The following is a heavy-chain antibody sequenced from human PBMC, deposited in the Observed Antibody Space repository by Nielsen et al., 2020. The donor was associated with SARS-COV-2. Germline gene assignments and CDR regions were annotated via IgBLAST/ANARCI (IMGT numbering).Heavy chain of an antibody. D-gene: IGHD2-2*02. Sequence: SETLSLTCAVSGFSISSSHWWGWIRQPPGKGLDWMGYIHYSGSASYSASLKSRTTIELDTSQNQFSLKLNSVTPADTATYFCARGPQPLLYPADSWGQGILVTVSS. V-gene: IGHV4-28*01. CDR2: IHYSGSA. CDR3: ARGPQPLLYPADS. J-gene: IGHJ4*02. CDR1: GFSISSSHW.